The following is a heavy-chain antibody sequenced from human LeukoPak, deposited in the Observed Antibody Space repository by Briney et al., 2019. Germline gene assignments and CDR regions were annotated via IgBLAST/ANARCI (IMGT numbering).Heavy chain of an antibody. J-gene: IGHJ4*02. D-gene: IGHD5-12*01. CDR2: ISGSGGST. V-gene: IGHV3-23*01. CDR3: AKHRATGYYFDY. CDR1: GFTCSSYA. Sequence: PGGSLRLSCAASGFTCSSYAMSWVRQAPGKGREWVSAISGSGGSTYYADSVKGRFTISRDNSKNTLYLQMNSLRAEDTAVYYCAKHRATGYYFDYWGQGTLVTVSS.